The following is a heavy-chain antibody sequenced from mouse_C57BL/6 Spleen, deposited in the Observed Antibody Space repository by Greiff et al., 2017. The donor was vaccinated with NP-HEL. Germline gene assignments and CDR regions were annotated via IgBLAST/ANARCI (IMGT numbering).Heavy chain of an antibody. CDR1: GYTFTDHT. CDR2: IYPRDGST. V-gene: IGHV1-78*01. D-gene: IGHD2-4*01. CDR3: ARSIYDYDYYYAMDY. Sequence: VQLQQSDAELVKPGASVKISCKVSGYTFTDHTIHWMKQRPEQGLEWIGYIYPRDGSTKYNEQFKGKATLTADKSSSTAYMQLNSLTSEDSAVDFCARSIYDYDYYYAMDYWGQGTSVTGSS. J-gene: IGHJ4*01.